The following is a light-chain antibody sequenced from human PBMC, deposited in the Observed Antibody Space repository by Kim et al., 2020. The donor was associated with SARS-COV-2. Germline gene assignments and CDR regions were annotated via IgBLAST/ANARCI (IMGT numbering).Light chain of an antibody. Sequence: DIQMTQSPSSLSASVGDRVTITCRASQAISTYLAWYQQKPGTAPKRLIYAASSLQSGVPSRFSGSGSGTEFTLTISSLQSEDFATYYCLQQMTHPRTFGQGTKVDIK. CDR3: LQQMTHPRT. CDR1: QAISTY. V-gene: IGKV1-17*01. J-gene: IGKJ1*01. CDR2: AAS.